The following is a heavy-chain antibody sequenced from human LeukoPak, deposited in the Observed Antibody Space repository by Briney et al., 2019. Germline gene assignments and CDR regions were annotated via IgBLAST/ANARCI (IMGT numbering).Heavy chain of an antibody. D-gene: IGHD3-22*01. CDR3: ARARQYYDSGGYYYVFDY. J-gene: IGHJ4*02. CDR2: MNPNSGNT. Sequence: GASVKVSCKASGYTFTSYDINWVRQATGQGLEWMGWMNPNSGNTGYAQKFQGRVTMTRNTSISTAYMELSSLRSEDTAVYYCARARQYYDSGGYYYVFDYWGQGTLVTVSS. CDR1: GYTFTSYD. V-gene: IGHV1-8*01.